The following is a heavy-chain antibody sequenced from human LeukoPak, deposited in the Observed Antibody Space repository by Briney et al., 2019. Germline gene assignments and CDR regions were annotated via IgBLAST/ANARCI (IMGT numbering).Heavy chain of an antibody. V-gene: IGHV4-4*07. Sequence: SETLSLTCTVSGGSISSYYWSWIRQPAGKGLEWIGRIYTSGSTNYNPSLKSRVTMSVDTSKNQFSLKLSSVTGADTAVYYCAREGRDGYNRRKSFDYWGQGTLVTVSS. D-gene: IGHD5-24*01. CDR1: GGSISSYY. CDR3: AREGRDGYNRRKSFDY. J-gene: IGHJ4*02. CDR2: IYTSGST.